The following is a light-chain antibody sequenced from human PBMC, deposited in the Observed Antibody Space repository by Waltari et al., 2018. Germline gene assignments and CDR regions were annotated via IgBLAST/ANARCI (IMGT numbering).Light chain of an antibody. Sequence: QSALTQPASVSGSPGQSITISCTGTSSDVGXYKRGSWYQQHPGKAPKRMIYAVSKRPSGVSDRLSGSKAGDMASLTISGLQPEDEAEYFCSSYAGSSKGVFGGGTKVTVL. CDR2: AVS. CDR1: SSDVGXYKR. V-gene: IGLV2-23*02. J-gene: IGLJ2*01. CDR3: SSYAGSSKGV.